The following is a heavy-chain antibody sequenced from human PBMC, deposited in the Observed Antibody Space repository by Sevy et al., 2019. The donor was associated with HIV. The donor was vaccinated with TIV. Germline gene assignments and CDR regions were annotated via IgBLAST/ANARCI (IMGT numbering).Heavy chain of an antibody. D-gene: IGHD2-2*01. J-gene: IGHJ4*02. CDR1: GFTFSNYY. V-gene: IGHV3-21*06. Sequence: GGYLRLSCAASGFTFSNYYMNWVRQAPGKGLEWVSSISSRSTYIYYADSVKGRFTISRDNAKNSLYLQMNSLSPDDTAIYFCARDGGCSTTTCLLYFDSWGQGTLVTVSS. CDR2: ISSRSTYI. CDR3: ARDGGCSTTTCLLYFDS.